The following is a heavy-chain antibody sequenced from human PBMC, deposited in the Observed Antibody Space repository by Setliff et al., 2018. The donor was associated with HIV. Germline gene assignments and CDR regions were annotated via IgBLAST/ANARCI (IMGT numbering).Heavy chain of an antibody. Sequence: SETLSLTCTVSGGSISSSSYYWGWIRQPPGKGLEWIGSIYYSGNTYYSPSLKSRVTISLDMSKNQFSLKLTSVTAADTALYYCARDVMEYFGNYFDYWGQGALVTVSS. CDR1: GGSISSSSYY. CDR3: ARDVMEYFGNYFDY. V-gene: IGHV4-39*07. CDR2: IYYSGNT. D-gene: IGHD3-3*01. J-gene: IGHJ4*02.